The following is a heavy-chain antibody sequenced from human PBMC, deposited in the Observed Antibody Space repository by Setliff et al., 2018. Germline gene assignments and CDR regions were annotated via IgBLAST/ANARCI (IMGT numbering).Heavy chain of an antibody. D-gene: IGHD6-19*01. J-gene: IGHJ4*02. CDR1: GYTLTELS. Sequence: GASVKVSCKVSGYTLTELSMDWVRQAPGKGLEWMGGFDPEDGETIYAQKFQGRVTMTEDTSTDTAYMELSSLRSEDTAVYYCAFNSGWYGYYFDYWGQGTLVTVSS. CDR2: FDPEDGET. V-gene: IGHV1-24*01. CDR3: AFNSGWYGYYFDY.